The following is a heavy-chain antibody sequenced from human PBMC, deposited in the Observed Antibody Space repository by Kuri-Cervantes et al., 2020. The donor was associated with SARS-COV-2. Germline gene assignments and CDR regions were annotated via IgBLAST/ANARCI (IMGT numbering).Heavy chain of an antibody. Sequence: SVKVSCKASGGTFSSYAISWVRQAPGQGLEWMGGIIPIFGTANYAQKFQGRVTITADESTSTAYMELSSLRSEDTAVYYCARGLPRPIFGVVISYYGMDVWGQGITVTVSS. V-gene: IGHV1-69*13. J-gene: IGHJ6*02. CDR1: GGTFSSYA. CDR3: ARGLPRPIFGVVISYYGMDV. CDR2: IIPIFGTA. D-gene: IGHD3-3*01.